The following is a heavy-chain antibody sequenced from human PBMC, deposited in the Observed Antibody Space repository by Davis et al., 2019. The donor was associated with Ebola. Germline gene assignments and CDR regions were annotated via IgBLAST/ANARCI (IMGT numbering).Heavy chain of an antibody. J-gene: IGHJ4*02. CDR2: IDYTGST. CDR3: ARDHDGSGTLIDF. D-gene: IGHD3-10*01. V-gene: IGHV4-31*03. Sequence: LRLSCSVSGVSISRDSGGYFWTWIRQHPGKGLEWIGYIDYTGSTYYNPSLKRRLTITADTSKNHFSLNLSSVTAADTAVYYCARDHDGSGTLIDFWGQGTLVTVSS. CDR1: GVSISRDSGGYF.